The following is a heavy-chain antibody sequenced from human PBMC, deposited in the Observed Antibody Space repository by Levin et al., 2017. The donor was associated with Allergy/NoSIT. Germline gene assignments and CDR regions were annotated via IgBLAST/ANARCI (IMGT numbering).Heavy chain of an antibody. Sequence: RSSETLSLTCAVSGDSIASSNWWSWVRQPPGKGLEWIGETYHSGSGVYNPSLAGRVSMALDKSMNQLSLTLRYVTAADTAVYYCGTGAVTEEAWGQGTLVTVSS. D-gene: IGHD2-21*02. J-gene: IGHJ5*02. CDR1: GDSIASSNW. CDR3: GTGAVTEEA. CDR2: TYHSGSG. V-gene: IGHV4-4*02.